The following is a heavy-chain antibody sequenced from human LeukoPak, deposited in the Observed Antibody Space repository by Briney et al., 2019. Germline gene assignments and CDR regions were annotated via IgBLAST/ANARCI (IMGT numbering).Heavy chain of an antibody. CDR2: IKSKTEGGTT. CDR3: TTGYCSSTSCYYFDY. Sequence: PGGSLRPSCAASGFTFSNAWMSWVRQAPGKGLEWVGRIKSKTEGGTTDYAAPVKGRFIISRDDSKNTLYLQMNSLKTEDTAVYYCTTGYCSSTSCYYFDYWGQGTLVTVSS. V-gene: IGHV3-15*01. J-gene: IGHJ4*02. D-gene: IGHD2-2*01. CDR1: GFTFSNAW.